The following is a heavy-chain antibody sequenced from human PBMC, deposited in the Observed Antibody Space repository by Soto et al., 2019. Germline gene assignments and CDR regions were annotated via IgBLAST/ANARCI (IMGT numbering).Heavy chain of an antibody. J-gene: IGHJ4*02. CDR2: ISAYHGDT. V-gene: IGHV1-18*01. Sequence: ASVKVSCKASGYTFTIYGISWVRQAPGQRLEWMGWISAYHGDTNYSQKFQGRVTMTTDTSTSTAYMELRSLRSDDTAVYYCARNYYDSGSFYSFDYWGQGTLVTVSS. CDR1: GYTFTIYG. D-gene: IGHD3-10*01. CDR3: ARNYYDSGSFYSFDY.